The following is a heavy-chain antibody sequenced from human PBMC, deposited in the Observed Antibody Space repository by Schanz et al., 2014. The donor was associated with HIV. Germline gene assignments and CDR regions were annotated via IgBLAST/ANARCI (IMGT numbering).Heavy chain of an antibody. CDR2: ITPILGTA. J-gene: IGHJ3*02. D-gene: IGHD3-3*01. CDR1: GGTFSSYV. Sequence: QVQLVQSGAEVKKPGSSVKVSCKASGGTFSSYVISWVRQAPGQGLEWMGGITPILGTANYAQKFQGRVMITADKSTSTAYMELSSLRSEDTAIYYCARRDGFGRTAFDIWGQGTMVTVSS. V-gene: IGHV1-69*06. CDR3: ARRDGFGRTAFDI.